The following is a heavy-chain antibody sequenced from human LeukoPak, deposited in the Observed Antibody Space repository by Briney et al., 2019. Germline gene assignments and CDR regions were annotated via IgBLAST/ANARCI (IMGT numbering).Heavy chain of an antibody. CDR3: AKDGITSDYDFWSGYYFDY. D-gene: IGHD3-3*01. V-gene: IGHV4-34*01. J-gene: IGHJ4*02. CDR1: GGSFSGYY. CDR2: INHSGST. Sequence: PSETLSLTCAVYGGSFSGYYWSWIRQPPGKGLEWIGEINHSGSTNYNPSLKSRVTISVDTSKNQFSLKLSSVTAADTAVYYCAKDGITSDYDFWSGYYFDYWGQGTLVTVSS.